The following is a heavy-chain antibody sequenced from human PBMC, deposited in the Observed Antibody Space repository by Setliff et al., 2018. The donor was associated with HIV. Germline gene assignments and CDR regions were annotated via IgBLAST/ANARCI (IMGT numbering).Heavy chain of an antibody. Sequence: PGGSLRLSCAASGFTFSSYGMHWVRQAPGKGLEWVAVIWYDGSNKYYVDSVKGRFTISRDKSKNTLYLQMNSLRAEDTAIYYCAKQGRGYSGYDSYFDSWGQGTLVTVS. V-gene: IGHV3-33*03. J-gene: IGHJ4*02. CDR1: GFTFSSYG. CDR2: IWYDGSNK. D-gene: IGHD5-12*01. CDR3: AKQGRGYSGYDSYFDS.